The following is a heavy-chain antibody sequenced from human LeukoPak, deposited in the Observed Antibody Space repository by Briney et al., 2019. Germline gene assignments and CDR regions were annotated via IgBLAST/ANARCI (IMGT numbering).Heavy chain of an antibody. CDR3: ARSHSLYHYDTSGPDAFDI. D-gene: IGHD3-22*01. CDR2: IKHEGSES. J-gene: IGHJ3*02. Sequence: PGGSLRLSCAGSGFTFSSYAMSWVRQAPGKGLEWVASIKHEGSESYSVDSVKGRFTVSRDNAEDSLYLHMGNLRVEDTAVYYCARSHSLYHYDTSGPDAFDIWGQGTMVTVSA. CDR1: GFTFSSYA. V-gene: IGHV3-7*01.